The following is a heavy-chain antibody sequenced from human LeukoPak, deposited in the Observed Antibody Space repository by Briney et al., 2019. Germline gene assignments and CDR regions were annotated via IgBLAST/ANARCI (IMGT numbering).Heavy chain of an antibody. CDR3: AKDKSSSIVGATALDY. D-gene: IGHD1-26*01. CDR2: ISWNSGSI. V-gene: IGHV3-9*01. J-gene: IGHJ4*02. Sequence: PGRSLRLSCAASGFTFDDYATHWVRQAPGKGLEWVSGISWNSGSIGYADSVKGRFTISRDNAKNSLYLQMNSLRAEDTALYYCAKDKSSSIVGATALDYWGQGTLVTVSS. CDR1: GFTFDDYA.